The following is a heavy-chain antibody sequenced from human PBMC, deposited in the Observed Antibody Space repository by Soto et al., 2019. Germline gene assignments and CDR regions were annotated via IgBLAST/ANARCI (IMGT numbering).Heavy chain of an antibody. CDR1: GYTFTSYD. CDR3: ARSNMVRGNINFDY. CDR2: MNPNSGNT. J-gene: IGHJ4*02. V-gene: IGHV1-8*01. Sequence: QVQLVQSGAEVKKPGASVKVSCKASGYTFTSYDINWVRQATGQGLEWMGWMNPNSGNTGYAQKFQGRVTMTRNTSISTAYMELSSLRSEDTAVYYCARSNMVRGNINFDYWGQGPLVTVSS. D-gene: IGHD3-10*01.